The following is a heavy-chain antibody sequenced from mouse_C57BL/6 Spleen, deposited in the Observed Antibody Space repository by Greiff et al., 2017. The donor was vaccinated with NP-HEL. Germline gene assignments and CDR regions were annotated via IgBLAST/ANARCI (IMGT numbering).Heavy chain of an antibody. V-gene: IGHV1-18*01. CDR1: GYTFTDYN. J-gene: IGHJ4*01. Sequence: EVQLQQSGPELVKPGASVKIPCKASGYTFTDYNMDWVKQSHGKSLEWIGDINPNNGGTIYNQKFKGKATLTVDKSSSTTYMELRSLTSEDTAVYYCARIYSYYYAMDYWGQGTSVTVSS. CDR2: INPNNGGT. D-gene: IGHD2-1*01. CDR3: ARIYSYYYAMDY.